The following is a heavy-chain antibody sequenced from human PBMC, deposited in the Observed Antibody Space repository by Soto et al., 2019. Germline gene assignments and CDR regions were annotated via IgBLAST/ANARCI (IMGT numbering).Heavy chain of an antibody. J-gene: IGHJ6*02. CDR3: ARRGSITIFGVVIEYYYGMDV. Sequence: SETLSLTCTVSGGSISSSSYYWGWIRQPPGKGLEWIGSIYYSGSTYYNPSLKSRVTISVDTSKNQFSLKLSSVTAADTAVYYCARRGSITIFGVVIEYYYGMDVWGQGTTVTVSS. D-gene: IGHD3-3*01. CDR2: IYYSGST. V-gene: IGHV4-39*01. CDR1: GGSISSSSYY.